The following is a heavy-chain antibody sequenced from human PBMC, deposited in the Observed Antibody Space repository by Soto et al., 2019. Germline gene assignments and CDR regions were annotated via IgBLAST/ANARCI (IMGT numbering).Heavy chain of an antibody. V-gene: IGHV1-69*06. CDR2: IIPIFGTT. J-gene: IGHJ5*02. CDR3: ARDRTDSGYYTNWLDP. Sequence: ASVKVSCKASGGTFGSDAITWVRQAPGQGLEWVGRIIPIFGTTNYAQSLQGRVTISADKSTLTSYMELHSLTSDDTALYYCARDRTDSGYYTNWLDPWGQGTQVTVSS. D-gene: IGHD3-22*01. CDR1: GGTFGSDA.